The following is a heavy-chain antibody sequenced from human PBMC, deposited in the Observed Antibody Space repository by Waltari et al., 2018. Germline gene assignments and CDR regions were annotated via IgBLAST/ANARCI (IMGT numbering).Heavy chain of an antibody. J-gene: IGHJ5*02. CDR2: FHPEAVET. CDR3: ATARTECDGGRCYYRNWFDT. Sequence: QVQWVQSGAELKKPGASVKVSCKVSGYTLSELSMHWVRQAPGQGLEWMGGFHPEAVETIHAQDFQGRVTMTEDTSTDTAYMELSSLRPEDTAMYYCATARTECDGGRCYYRNWFDTWGQGTLVTVSS. D-gene: IGHD2-15*01. CDR1: GYTLSELS. V-gene: IGHV1-24*01.